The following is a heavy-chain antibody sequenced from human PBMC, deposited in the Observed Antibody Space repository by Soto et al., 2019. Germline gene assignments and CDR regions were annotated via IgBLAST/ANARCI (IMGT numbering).Heavy chain of an antibody. CDR1: GDSVSSNSAA. V-gene: IGHV6-1*01. J-gene: IGHJ6*02. CDR3: AREDGITIFGMEVYYYGMDF. Sequence: PSQTLSLTCAISGDSVSSNSAAWNWIRQSPSRGLEWLGRTYYRSKWYNDYALSVKSRITINPDTSKNQFSLQLNSVTPEDTAVYYCAREDGITIFGMEVYYYGMDFWGQGTTVTVSS. CDR2: TYYRSKWYN. D-gene: IGHD3-3*01.